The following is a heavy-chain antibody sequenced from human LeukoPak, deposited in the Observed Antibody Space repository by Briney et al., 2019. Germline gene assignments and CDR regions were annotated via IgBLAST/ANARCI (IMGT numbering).Heavy chain of an antibody. J-gene: IGHJ6*03. CDR1: GGSISSYY. CDR2: IYYSGST. CDR3: ARGSAPPIYYYYYYMDV. Sequence: SETLSLTCTVSGGSISSYYWNWIRQPPGKGLEWIGYIYYSGSTNYNPSLKSRVTISVDTSKNQFSLKLSSVTAADTAVYYCARGSAPPIYYYYYYMDVWGKGTTVTISS. V-gene: IGHV4-59*08. D-gene: IGHD6-19*01.